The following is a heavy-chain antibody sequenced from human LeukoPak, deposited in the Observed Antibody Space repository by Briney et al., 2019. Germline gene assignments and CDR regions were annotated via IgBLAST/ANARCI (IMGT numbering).Heavy chain of an antibody. D-gene: IGHD6-19*01. J-gene: IGHJ5*02. CDR3: AKTGRPNNSGWYRWFNP. CDR2: ISSSGSTI. V-gene: IGHV3-11*01. CDR1: GFTFSDYY. Sequence: SGGSLRLSCAASGFTFSDYYMSWIRQAPGKGLEWVSYISSSGSTIYYADSVKGRFTISRDNAKNSLYLQMNSLRAEDTAVYYCAKTGRPNNSGWYRWFNPWGQGTLVTVSS.